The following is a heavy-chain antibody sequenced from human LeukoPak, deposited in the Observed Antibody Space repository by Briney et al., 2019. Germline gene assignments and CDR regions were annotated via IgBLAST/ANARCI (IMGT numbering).Heavy chain of an antibody. D-gene: IGHD1-26*01. J-gene: IGHJ6*03. V-gene: IGHV3-23*01. CDR2: ISGSGGST. Sequence: GGSLRLSCAASGFTVSSNCMSWVRQAPGKGLEWVSAISGSGGSTYYADSVKGRFTISRDNSKNTLYLQMNSLRAEDTAVYYCAKARIGGSYYYMDVWGKGTTVTVSS. CDR3: AKARIGGSYYYMDV. CDR1: GFTVSSNC.